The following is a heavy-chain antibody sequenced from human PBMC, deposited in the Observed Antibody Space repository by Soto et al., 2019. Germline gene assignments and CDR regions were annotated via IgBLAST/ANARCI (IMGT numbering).Heavy chain of an antibody. CDR2: ISGSGGST. Sequence: PRGSLRLSCAASGFTFSSYAMSWVRQAPGKGLEWVSAISGSGGSTYYADSVKGRFTISRDNSKNTLYLQMNSLRAEDTAVYYCEKGGVGVMTNDITYYYYGMDVWGEXTTVTVS. J-gene: IGHJ6*02. D-gene: IGHD2-8*01. CDR3: EKGGVGVMTNDITYYYYGMDV. V-gene: IGHV3-23*01. CDR1: GFTFSSYA.